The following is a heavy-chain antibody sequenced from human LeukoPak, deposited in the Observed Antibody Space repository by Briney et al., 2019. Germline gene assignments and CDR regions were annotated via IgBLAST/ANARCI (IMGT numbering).Heavy chain of an antibody. V-gene: IGHV3-74*01. CDR2: INSDGSTT. J-gene: IGHJ4*02. D-gene: IGHD1-1*01. CDR1: GFTFSSYW. Sequence: QAGGSLRLSCAASGFTFSSYWMHWVRQAPGKGLVWVSRINSDGSTTNYADSVKGRFTISRDNTKNTLYLQMNSLRAEGTAMYYCATSRTFDYWGQGTLVTVSS. CDR3: ATSRTFDY.